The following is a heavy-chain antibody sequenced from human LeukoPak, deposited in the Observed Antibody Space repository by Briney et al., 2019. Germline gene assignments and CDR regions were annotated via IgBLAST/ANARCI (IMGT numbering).Heavy chain of an antibody. D-gene: IGHD5-24*01. V-gene: IGHV4-38-2*02. CDR1: GYSISSGYY. Sequence: SETLSLTCTVSGYSISSGYYWGWVRQPPGKGLEWIGSIYHSGSTYYNPSLKSRVTISVDTSKNEFSLKLSSVTAADTAVYYCARVAGYNSGYYYYYMDVWGKGTTVTVSS. CDR3: ARVAGYNSGYYYYYMDV. CDR2: IYHSGST. J-gene: IGHJ6*03.